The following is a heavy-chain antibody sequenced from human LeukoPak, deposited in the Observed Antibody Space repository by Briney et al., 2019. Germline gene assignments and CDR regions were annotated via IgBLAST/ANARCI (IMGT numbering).Heavy chain of an antibody. CDR2: ISYDGSNK. J-gene: IGHJ4*02. CDR3: ARDTSSGITMVRGVITLDY. CDR1: GFTFSSYA. V-gene: IGHV3-30-3*01. Sequence: QPGGSLRLSCAASGFTFSSYAMHWVRQAPGKGLEWVAVISYDGSNKYYADSVKGRFTISRDNSKNTLYLQMNSLRAEDTAVYYCARDTSSGITMVRGVITLDYWGQGTLVTVSS. D-gene: IGHD3-10*01.